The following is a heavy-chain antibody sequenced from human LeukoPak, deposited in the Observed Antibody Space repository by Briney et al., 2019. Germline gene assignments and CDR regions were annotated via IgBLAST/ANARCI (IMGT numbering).Heavy chain of an antibody. CDR2: IRYDGSDK. V-gene: IGHV3-30*02. J-gene: IGHJ6*03. CDR1: GFTFSSYG. CDR3: AKDSGYSDYYMDV. Sequence: TGGSLRLSCAASGFTFSSYGMHWVRQAPGKGLEWVAFIRYDGSDKYYADSVKGRFTISRDNSKNTLYLQMNSLRAEDTAVYYCAKDSGYSDYYMDVWGKGTTFIVSS. D-gene: IGHD5-18*01.